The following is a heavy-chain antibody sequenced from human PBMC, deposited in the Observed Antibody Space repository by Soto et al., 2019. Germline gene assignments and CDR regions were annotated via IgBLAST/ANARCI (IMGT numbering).Heavy chain of an antibody. J-gene: IGHJ6*02. Sequence: SETLSLTCTVSGGSISSYHWNWIRQPAGKGLEWIGCIYSSGTTKYNPSLKSRVTMSVDTSKKQFSLKVSSVTAADTAVYYCARAATPVDFYYRMDVWGQGTTVTVSS. CDR2: IYSSGTT. CDR3: ARAATPVDFYYRMDV. CDR1: GGSISSYH. V-gene: IGHV4-4*07.